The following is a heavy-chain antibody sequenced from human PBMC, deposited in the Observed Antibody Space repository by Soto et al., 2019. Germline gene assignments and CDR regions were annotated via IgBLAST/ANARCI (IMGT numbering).Heavy chain of an antibody. D-gene: IGHD2-8*01. CDR2: IYNSGST. CDR1: GCSISGYY. J-gene: IGHJ4*02. V-gene: IGHV4-59*08. CDR3: ARHYGDCTNGVCYTFDY. Sequence: QVQLQESGPGLVKPSETLSLTCTVSGCSISGYYWSWIRQPPGMGLEWIGYIYNSGSTNYNPSLKRRVIISEHTWKNQFSLELNSVTVTDRAVYDCARHYGDCTNGVCYTFDYWGQGTLVTVSS.